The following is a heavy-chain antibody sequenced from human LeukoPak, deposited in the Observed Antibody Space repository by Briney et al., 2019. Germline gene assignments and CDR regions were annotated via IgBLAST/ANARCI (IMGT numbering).Heavy chain of an antibody. CDR2: INWNGGRA. V-gene: IGHV3-20*04. D-gene: IGHD6-19*01. CDR3: ARVTSSGWSSYFDY. CDR1: GFTSDDYG. Sequence: RPGGSMRLSCAASGFTSDDYGMSWVRQAPGKGLEWVSGINWNGGRAGYAESVKGRFTISRDNAKNSLYLQMNSLRAEDTALYYCARVTSSGWSSYFDYWGQGTLVTVSS. J-gene: IGHJ4*02.